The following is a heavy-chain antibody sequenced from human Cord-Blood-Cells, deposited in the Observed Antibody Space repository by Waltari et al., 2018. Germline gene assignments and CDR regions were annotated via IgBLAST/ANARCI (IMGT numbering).Heavy chain of an antibody. CDR1: GLTFSVSA. D-gene: IGHD5-12*01. CDR3: TRWGRDGYNFDY. Sequence: EVQLVESGGGVVQPGGSLKLSCAASGLTFSVSALPPVPLASGKGLEWVGRSRSKANSYATAYAASVKGRFTISRDDSKNTAYLQMNSLKTEDTAMYYCTRWGRDGYNFDYWGQGTLVTVSS. CDR2: SRSKANSYAT. V-gene: IGHV3-73*02. J-gene: IGHJ4*02.